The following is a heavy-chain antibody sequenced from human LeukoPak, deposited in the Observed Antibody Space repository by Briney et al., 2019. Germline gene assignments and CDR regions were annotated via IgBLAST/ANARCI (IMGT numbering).Heavy chain of an antibody. CDR3: ARERNDAPQVDY. D-gene: IGHD1-1*01. V-gene: IGHV4-30-4*08. J-gene: IGHJ4*02. CDR1: GGSISSGGYY. CDR2: IYYSGST. Sequence: SETLSLTCTVSGGSISSGGYYWSWIRQPPGKGLEWIGYIYYSGSTYYNPSLKSRVTISVDTSKNQFSLKLSSVTAADTAVYYCARERNDAPQVDYWGQGTLVTVSS.